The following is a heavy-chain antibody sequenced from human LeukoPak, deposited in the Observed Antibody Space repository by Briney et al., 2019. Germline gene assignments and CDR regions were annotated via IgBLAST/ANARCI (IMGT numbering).Heavy chain of an antibody. D-gene: IGHD3-22*01. Sequence: GASVKVSCKASGYTFTSYSMYWVRQAPGQGLEWMGIINPSGGSTSYAQKFQGRVTMTRDTSTSTVYMELTSLRSEDTAVYYYARAYYYESRGYYEASDYWGQGTLVTVSS. CDR1: GYTFTSYS. J-gene: IGHJ4*02. CDR2: INPSGGST. V-gene: IGHV1-46*01. CDR3: ARAYYYESRGYYEASDY.